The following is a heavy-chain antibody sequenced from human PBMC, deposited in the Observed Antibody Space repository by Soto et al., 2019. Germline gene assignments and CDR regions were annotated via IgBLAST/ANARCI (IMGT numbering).Heavy chain of an antibody. CDR2: IIPIFGTA. J-gene: IGHJ4*02. Sequence: SVKVSCKASGGTFSSYAISWVRQAPGQGLGWMGGIIPIFGTANYAQKFQGRVTITADESTSTAYMELSSLRSEDTAVYYCARTYCSGGSCYSLSADYWGKGTLVTVPS. V-gene: IGHV1-69*13. CDR1: GGTFSSYA. D-gene: IGHD2-15*01. CDR3: ARTYCSGGSCYSLSADY.